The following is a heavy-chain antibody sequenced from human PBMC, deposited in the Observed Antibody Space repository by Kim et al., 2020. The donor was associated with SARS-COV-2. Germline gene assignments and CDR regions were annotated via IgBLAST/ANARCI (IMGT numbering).Heavy chain of an antibody. J-gene: IGHJ4*02. V-gene: IGHV3-15*01. Sequence: VKGRFTISKDDSKNTLYLQMNSLKTEDTAVYYCTQPQGDCTNGVCYQADYWGQGTLVTVSS. D-gene: IGHD2-8*01. CDR3: TQPQGDCTNGVCYQADY.